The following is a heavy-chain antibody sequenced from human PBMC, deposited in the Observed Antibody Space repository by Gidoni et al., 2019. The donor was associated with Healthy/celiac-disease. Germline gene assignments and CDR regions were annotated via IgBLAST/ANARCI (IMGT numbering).Heavy chain of an antibody. CDR2: ISWNSGSI. CDR1: GFTFDDYA. J-gene: IGHJ4*02. CDR3: AKDMGYSSGTAFDY. V-gene: IGHV3-9*01. Sequence: EAQLVEAGGGLVQPGRSLRLSCAAPGFTFDDYAMHWVRQAPGKGLEWVSGISWNSGSIGYADSVKGRFTISRDNAKNSLYLQMNSLRAEDTALYYCAKDMGYSSGTAFDYWGQGTLVTVSS. D-gene: IGHD6-19*01.